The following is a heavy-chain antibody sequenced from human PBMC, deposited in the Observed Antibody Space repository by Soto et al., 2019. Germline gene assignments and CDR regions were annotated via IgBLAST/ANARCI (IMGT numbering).Heavy chain of an antibody. V-gene: IGHV1-18*01. CDR1: GYTFTSYG. CDR2: ISAYNGNT. J-gene: IGHJ5*02. D-gene: IGHD3-22*01. CDR3: ARVKTSGYHNWFDP. Sequence: ASVKVSCKASGYTFTSYGISWVRQAPGQGLEWMGWISAYNGNTNYTQKFQGRVTMTTDTSTSTAYMELRSLRSDDTAVYYCARVKTSGYHNWFDPWGQGTLVTVSS.